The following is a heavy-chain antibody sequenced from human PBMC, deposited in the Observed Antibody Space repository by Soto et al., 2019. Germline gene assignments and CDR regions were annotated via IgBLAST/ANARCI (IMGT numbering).Heavy chain of an antibody. D-gene: IGHD5-12*01. CDR1: GGSISSGDYY. CDR3: ARGGLRGLSWFDP. CDR2: IYYSGST. Sequence: KPSETLSLTCTVSGGSISSGDYYWSWIRQPPGKGLEWIGYIYYSGSTYYNPSLKSRVTISVDTSKNQFSLKLSSVTAADTAVYYCARGGLRGLSWFDPWGQGTLVTVSS. V-gene: IGHV4-30-4*01. J-gene: IGHJ5*02.